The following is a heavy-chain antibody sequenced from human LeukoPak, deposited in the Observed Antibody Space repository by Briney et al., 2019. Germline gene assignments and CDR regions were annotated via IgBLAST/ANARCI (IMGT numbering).Heavy chain of an antibody. CDR2: IWYDGSNK. J-gene: IGHJ4*02. CDR1: GFTFSSYG. V-gene: IGHV3-33*01. Sequence: PGGSLRLSCAASGFTFSSYGMHWVRQAPGKGLEWVAVIWYDGSNKYYADSVKGRFTISRDNSKNTLYLQMNSLRAEDTAVYYCARDRGLRLGDRPHYWGQGTLVTVSS. CDR3: ARDRGLRLGDRPHY. D-gene: IGHD3-16*01.